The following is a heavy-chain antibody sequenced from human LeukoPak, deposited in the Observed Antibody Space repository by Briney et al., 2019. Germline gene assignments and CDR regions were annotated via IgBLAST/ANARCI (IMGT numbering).Heavy chain of an antibody. CDR3: AREDQLEKLHH. CDR2: ISSGGDKT. CDR1: GFRFSSYE. D-gene: IGHD1/OR15-1a*01. Sequence: GGSLRLSCAAPGFRFSSYEMNWVRQAPGKGLEWISYISSGGDKTQYGDSVKGRFTISRDNAKNSLYLQMNSLRAEDTAVYFCAREDQLEKLHHWGQGTLVTVSS. V-gene: IGHV3-48*03. J-gene: IGHJ5*02.